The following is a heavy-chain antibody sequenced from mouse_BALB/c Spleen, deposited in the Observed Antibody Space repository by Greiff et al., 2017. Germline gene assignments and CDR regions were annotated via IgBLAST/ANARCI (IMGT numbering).Heavy chain of an antibody. Sequence: VQLKESGGGLVKPGGSLKLSCAASGFTFSSYAMSWVRQTPEKRLEWVASISSGGSTYYPDSVKGRFTISRDNARNILYLQMSSLRSEDTAMYYCARGWDGDYWGQGTTLTVSS. CDR3: ARGWDGDY. V-gene: IGHV5-6-5*01. CDR2: ISSGGST. D-gene: IGHD4-1*01. CDR1: GFTFSSYA. J-gene: IGHJ2*01.